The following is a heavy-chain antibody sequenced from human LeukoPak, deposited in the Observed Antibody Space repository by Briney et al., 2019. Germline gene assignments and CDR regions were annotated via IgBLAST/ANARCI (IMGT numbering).Heavy chain of an antibody. CDR1: GFTFNTYA. CDR2: ISISGRDT. J-gene: IGHJ4*02. D-gene: IGHD2-2*01. Sequence: GGSLRLSCAASGFTFNTYAMSWVRQAPGKGLEWVPGISISGRDTYYADSVKGRFTISRDNSKNTLYLQMNSLRAEDTAVYYCAKVLVVAGTGYWGQGTLVTVSS. V-gene: IGHV3-23*01. CDR3: AKVLVVAGTGY.